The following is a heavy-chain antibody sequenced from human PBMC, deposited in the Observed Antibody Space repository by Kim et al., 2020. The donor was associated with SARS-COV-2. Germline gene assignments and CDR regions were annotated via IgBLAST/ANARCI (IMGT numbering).Heavy chain of an antibody. Sequence: GGSLRLSCAASGFTVSSNYMSWVRQAPGKGLEWVSVIYSGGSTYYTDSVKGRFTISRDNSKNTLYLQKNSLRAEYTPVYYCAREAQYDSSGYFAYWGHGT. D-gene: IGHD3-22*01. CDR1: GFTVSSNY. CDR3: AREAQYDSSGYFAY. J-gene: IGHJ4*01. V-gene: IGHV3-53*01. CDR2: IYSGGST.